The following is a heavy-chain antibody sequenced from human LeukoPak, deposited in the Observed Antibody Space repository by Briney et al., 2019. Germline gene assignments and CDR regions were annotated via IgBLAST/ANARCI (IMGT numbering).Heavy chain of an antibody. CDR2: IYTSGST. Sequence: SETLSLTCTVCGGSISSYYWSWIRQPAGKGLEWIGRIYTSGSTNYNPSLKSRVTMSVDTSKNQFSLKLSSVTAADTAVYYCARDFQREEGEGVDYWGQGTLVTVSS. V-gene: IGHV4-4*07. J-gene: IGHJ4*02. D-gene: IGHD2-8*01. CDR3: ARDFQREEGEGVDY. CDR1: GGSISSYY.